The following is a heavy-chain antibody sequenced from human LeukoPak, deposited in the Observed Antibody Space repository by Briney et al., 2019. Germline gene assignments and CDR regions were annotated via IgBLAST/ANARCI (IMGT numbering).Heavy chain of an antibody. CDR3: AKGTQNYDFWSSVHYYYYMDV. CDR2: ISGSGGST. J-gene: IGHJ6*03. V-gene: IGHV3-23*01. D-gene: IGHD3-3*01. Sequence: GGSLRLSCAASGFTFSGYAMSWVRQAPGKGREWVSAISGSGGSTYYADSVKGRFTISRDNSKNTLYLQMNSLRAEDTAVYYCAKGTQNYDFWSSVHYYYYMDVWGKGTAVTVSS. CDR1: GFTFSGYA.